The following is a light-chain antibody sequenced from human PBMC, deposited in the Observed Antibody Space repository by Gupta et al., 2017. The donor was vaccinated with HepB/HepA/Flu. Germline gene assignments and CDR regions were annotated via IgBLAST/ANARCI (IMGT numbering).Light chain of an antibody. CDR1: QSSSSW. CDR2: KAS. Sequence: DIQMTQSPSTLSASVGDRVTITCRASQSSSSWLAWYQQKPGKAPKRLIYKASSLESGVPSRFSGSGSGTEFTLTISSLQPDDLAAYYCQQYDSDPYTFGQGTKLEIK. V-gene: IGKV1-5*03. CDR3: QQYDSDPYT. J-gene: IGKJ2*01.